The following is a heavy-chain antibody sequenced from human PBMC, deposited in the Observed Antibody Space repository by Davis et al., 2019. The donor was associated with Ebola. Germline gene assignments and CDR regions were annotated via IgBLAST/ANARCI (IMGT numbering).Heavy chain of an antibody. J-gene: IGHJ4*02. CDR3: ARVRRGGYDYDY. Sequence: MPSETLSLTCTVSGGSISSSSYYWGWIRQPPGKGLEWIGSIYYSGSTYYNPSLKSRVTISVDTSKNQFSLKLSSVTAADTAVYYCARVRRGGYDYDYWGQGTLVTVSS. V-gene: IGHV4-39*01. D-gene: IGHD5-12*01. CDR2: IYYSGST. CDR1: GGSISSSSYY.